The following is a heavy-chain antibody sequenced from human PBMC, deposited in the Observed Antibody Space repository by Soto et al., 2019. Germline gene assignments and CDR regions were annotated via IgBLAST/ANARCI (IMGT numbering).Heavy chain of an antibody. CDR1: GGSISSYY. V-gene: IGHV4-59*08. CDR3: ARRFDDSSGYWDP. CDR2: IYYSGST. Sequence: SETLSLTSTVSGGSISSYYGSWIRQPPGKGLEWIGYIYYSGSTNYNPSLKSRVTISVDTSKNQFSLKLSSVTAADTAVYYCARRFDDSSGYWDPWGQGTLVTVSS. J-gene: IGHJ5*02. D-gene: IGHD3-22*01.